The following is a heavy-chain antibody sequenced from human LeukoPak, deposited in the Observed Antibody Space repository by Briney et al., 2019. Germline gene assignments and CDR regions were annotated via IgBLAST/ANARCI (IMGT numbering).Heavy chain of an antibody. CDR2: ISRSSSTI. CDR3: ARRYSGYDYEDF. J-gene: IGHJ4*02. Sequence: PGESLRLSCAASGFTFSSYSMNWVRQAPGKGLEWVSYISRSSSTIFYEDSVKGRFTISSDNVKNSLYLQMSSLRDEDTAVYYCARRYSGYDYEDFWGQGTLVTVS. CDR1: GFTFSSYS. D-gene: IGHD5-12*01. V-gene: IGHV3-48*02.